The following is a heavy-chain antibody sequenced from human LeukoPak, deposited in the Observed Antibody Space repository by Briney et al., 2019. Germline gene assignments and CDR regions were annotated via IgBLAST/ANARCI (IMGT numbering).Heavy chain of an antibody. J-gene: IGHJ5*02. CDR2: IKNKIDGGTT. V-gene: IGHV3-15*01. D-gene: IGHD5-18*01. Sequence: PGGSLRLSCAASGFGFSDAWMTWVRQAPGKGLEWVGRIKNKIDGGTTDYAAPVKGRFTISREDSKNMLYLQMNSLKTEDTAVYYCTTTGADTRNWFDPWGQGTLVTVSS. CDR1: GFGFSDAW. CDR3: TTTGADTRNWFDP.